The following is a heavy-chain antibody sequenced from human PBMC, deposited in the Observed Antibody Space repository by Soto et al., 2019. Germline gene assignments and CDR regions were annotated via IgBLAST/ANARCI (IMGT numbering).Heavy chain of an antibody. V-gene: IGHV1-2*02. CDR1: GYTFTGYY. D-gene: IGHD3-16*01. CDR2: INPNSGGT. Sequence: ASVKVSCKASGYTFTGYYMHWVRQAPGQGLEWMGWINPNSGGTNYAQKFQGRVTMTRDTSISTAYMELSRLRSDDTAVYYCARDMGGSYYYYYGMDVWGQGTTVTVSS. J-gene: IGHJ6*02. CDR3: ARDMGGSYYYYYGMDV.